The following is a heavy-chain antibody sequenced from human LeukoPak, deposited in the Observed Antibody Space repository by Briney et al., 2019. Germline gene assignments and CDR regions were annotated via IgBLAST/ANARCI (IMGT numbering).Heavy chain of an antibody. V-gene: IGHV1-46*01. CDR3: ARESFRDDRNYGHFDY. CDR2: INPSGGST. CDR1: GYTFTSYY. Sequence: ASVKVSCKASGYTFTSYYMHWVRQAPGQGLEWMGIINPSGGSTSYAQKFQGRVTMTRDTSTSTVCMELSSLRSEDTAVYYCARESFRDDRNYGHFDYWGQGTLVTVSS. D-gene: IGHD1-14*01. J-gene: IGHJ4*02.